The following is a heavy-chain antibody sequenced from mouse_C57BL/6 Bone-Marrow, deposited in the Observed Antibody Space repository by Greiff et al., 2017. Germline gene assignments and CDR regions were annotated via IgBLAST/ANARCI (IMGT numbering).Heavy chain of an antibody. Sequence: EVKVVESEGGLVQPGSSMKLSCTASGFTFSDYYMAWVRQVPEKGLEWVANINYDGSSTYYLDSLKSRFIISRDNAKNILYLQMSSLKSEDTATYYCARGGITTVVAPCDYWGQGTTLTVSS. D-gene: IGHD1-1*01. V-gene: IGHV5-16*01. J-gene: IGHJ2*01. CDR2: INYDGSST. CDR3: ARGGITTVVAPCDY. CDR1: GFTFSDYY.